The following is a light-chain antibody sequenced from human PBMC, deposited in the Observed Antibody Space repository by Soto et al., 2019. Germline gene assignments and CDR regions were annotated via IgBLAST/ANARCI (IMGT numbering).Light chain of an antibody. Sequence: QSALTQPASVSGSPGQSITISCTGTSSDVGGYNYVSWYQQQPGKAPKLMIYEVSNRPSGVSYRFSGSKSGNTASLTISGLQAEDEADYYCSSFTSSSTYVFGNGTKVTVL. V-gene: IGLV2-14*01. CDR1: SSDVGGYNY. CDR3: SSFTSSSTYV. CDR2: EVS. J-gene: IGLJ1*01.